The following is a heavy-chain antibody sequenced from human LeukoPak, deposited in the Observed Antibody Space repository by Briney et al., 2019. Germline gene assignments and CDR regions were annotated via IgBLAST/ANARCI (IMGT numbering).Heavy chain of an antibody. V-gene: IGHV3-23*01. D-gene: IGHD3-16*01. CDR2: VSASGGNT. J-gene: IGHJ4*02. CDR1: GFTFSSYA. CDR3: GKGLYHDYSGIGDY. Sequence: GGSLRLSCAASGFTFSSYALSWVRQAPGKGLEWVSAVSASGGNTYYADSVKGRFTISRDNSKNTLYLQVNSLRAEDTAVYYCGKGLYHDYSGIGDYWGQGTLVTVSS.